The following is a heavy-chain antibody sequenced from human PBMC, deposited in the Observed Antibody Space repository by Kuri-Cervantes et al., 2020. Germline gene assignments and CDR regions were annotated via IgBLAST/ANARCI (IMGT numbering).Heavy chain of an antibody. Sequence: ESLKISCTVSGGSISSSSYYWGWIRQPPGKGLEWIGYIYYSGSTNYNPSLKSRVTMSVDSSKNQFSLKLTSVTAADTAVYYCARDRLAMVVWGQGALVTVSS. V-gene: IGHV4-61*01. CDR3: ARDRLAMVV. CDR2: IYYSGST. CDR1: GGSISSSSYY. J-gene: IGHJ4*02. D-gene: IGHD5-18*01.